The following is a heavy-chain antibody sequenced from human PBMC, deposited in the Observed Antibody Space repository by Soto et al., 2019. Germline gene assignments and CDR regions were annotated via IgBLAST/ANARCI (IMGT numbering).Heavy chain of an antibody. D-gene: IGHD3-22*01. J-gene: IGHJ4*02. V-gene: IGHV5-51*01. Sequence: GESLKISCKGSGYSFTSYWIGWVRQLPGKGLEWMGIIYPGDSDTRYRPSFQGPVTVAADKSISTAYLQWSSLKASDPAMYYCARRGPPDYYDSSGYYDYYFDYWGQGTLVTVSS. CDR2: IYPGDSDT. CDR3: ARRGPPDYYDSSGYYDYYFDY. CDR1: GYSFTSYW.